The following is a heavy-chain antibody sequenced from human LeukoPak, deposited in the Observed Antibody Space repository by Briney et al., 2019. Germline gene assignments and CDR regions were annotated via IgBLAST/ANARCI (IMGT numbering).Heavy chain of an antibody. Sequence: PGGSLRLSCAASGFTFNNYGMNWVRQAPGKGLEWVSGISGSGGSTYYADSVKGRFTISRDNSKNTLYLQMNSLRAEDTAVYYCARVYGSGSYYKYYYYYMDVWGKGTTVTISS. CDR2: ISGSGGST. V-gene: IGHV3-23*01. J-gene: IGHJ6*03. CDR1: GFTFNNYG. D-gene: IGHD3-10*01. CDR3: ARVYGSGSYYKYYYYYMDV.